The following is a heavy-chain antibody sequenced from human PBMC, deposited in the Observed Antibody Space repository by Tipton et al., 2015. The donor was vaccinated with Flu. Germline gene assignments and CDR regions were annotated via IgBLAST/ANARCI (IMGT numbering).Heavy chain of an antibody. CDR2: IYYSGST. CDR1: GGSISSYY. CDR3: ARDLMVTARDYGMDV. V-gene: IGHV4-59*01. D-gene: IGHD2-21*02. Sequence: GLVKPSETLSLTCTVSGGSISSYYWSWIRQPPGKGLEWIGYIYYSGSTNYNPSLKSRVTISVDTSKNQFSLKLSSVTAADTAVYYCARDLMVTARDYGMDVWGQGTPVTVSS. J-gene: IGHJ6*02.